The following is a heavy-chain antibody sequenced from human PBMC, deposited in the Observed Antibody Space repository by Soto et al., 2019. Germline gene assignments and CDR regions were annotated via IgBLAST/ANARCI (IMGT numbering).Heavy chain of an antibody. CDR3: ARAGFFVDTAMWGASGMDV. J-gene: IGHJ6*02. CDR1: GFTFSSYS. V-gene: IGHV3-21*01. Sequence: EVRLVESGGGLVKPGGSLRLSCAASGFTFSSYSMNWVRQAPGKGLEWVSSISSSSSYIYYADSVKGRFTISRDNAKNSLYLQMNSLRAEDTAVYYCARAGFFVDTAMWGASGMDVWGQGTTVTVSS. CDR2: ISSSSSYI. D-gene: IGHD5-18*01.